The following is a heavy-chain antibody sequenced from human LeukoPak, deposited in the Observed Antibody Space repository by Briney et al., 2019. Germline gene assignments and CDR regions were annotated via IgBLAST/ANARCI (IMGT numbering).Heavy chain of an antibody. CDR2: NIPVLGVS. CDR1: GGSFSSYV. CDR3: TREGVYAPDPSSYHRDAFDI. Sequence: GASVKVSCKASGGSFSSYVITWVRQAPGQGLEWMGRNIPVLGVSNFAQKFQGRVTITADKSTNTAHMELSRLESGDTAVYYCTREGVYAPDPSSYHRDAFDIWGQGTVVIVSS. J-gene: IGHJ3*02. V-gene: IGHV1-69*04. D-gene: IGHD3-16*02.